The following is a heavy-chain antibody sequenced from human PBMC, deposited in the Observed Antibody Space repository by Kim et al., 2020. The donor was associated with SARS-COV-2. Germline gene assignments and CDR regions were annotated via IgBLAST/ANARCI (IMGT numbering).Heavy chain of an antibody. CDR2: IYYSGST. CDR3: ARHNNFYDS. V-gene: IGHV4-59*08. Sequence: ETLSLTCTVSGGSISSYYWSWIRQPPGKGLEWIGYIYYSGSTNYNPSLKSRVTMSVDTSKNQFSLKLSSVTAADTAVYYCARHNNFYDSWGQVTLVTVS. J-gene: IGHJ4*02. D-gene: IGHD3-3*01. CDR1: GGSISSYY.